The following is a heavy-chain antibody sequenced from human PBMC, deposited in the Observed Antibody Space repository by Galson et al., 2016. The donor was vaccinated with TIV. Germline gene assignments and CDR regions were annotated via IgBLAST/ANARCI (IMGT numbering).Heavy chain of an antibody. Sequence: SLRLSCAASGFSFSTYGIHWARQAPGKGLDWVAVISYDGTKTYYADSVKGRFSLSRDNSKNTVYLHMSSLRADDTAVYFCARAGKSAWLDPWGQGTRVTVSS. CDR2: ISYDGTKT. CDR3: ARAGKSAWLDP. V-gene: IGHV3-30*03. J-gene: IGHJ5*02. CDR1: GFSFSTYG. D-gene: IGHD6-25*01.